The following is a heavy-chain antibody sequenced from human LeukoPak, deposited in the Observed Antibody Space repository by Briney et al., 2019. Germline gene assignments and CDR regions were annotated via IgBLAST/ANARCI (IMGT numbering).Heavy chain of an antibody. V-gene: IGHV4-59*08. CDR3: ARHFTMMNWFDP. J-gene: IGHJ5*02. CDR1: DGSISSYY. Sequence: PSETLSLTCTVSDGSISSYYWSWIRQPPGKGLEWIGYIYYSGSTNYNPSLKSRVTISVDTSKNQFSLKLSSVTAADTAVYYCARHFTMMNWFDPWGQGTLVTVSS. D-gene: IGHD3-22*01. CDR2: IYYSGST.